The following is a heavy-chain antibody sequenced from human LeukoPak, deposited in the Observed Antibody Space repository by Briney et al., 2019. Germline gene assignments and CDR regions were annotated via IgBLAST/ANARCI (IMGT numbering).Heavy chain of an antibody. CDR1: GFTFSSYW. CDR2: IKQDASEK. CDR3: ARDSEYSSGWYGENWFDP. D-gene: IGHD6-19*01. V-gene: IGHV3-7*01. Sequence: GGSLRLSCAASGFTFSSYWMSWVRQAPGKGLEWVANIKQDASEKYYVDSVKGRFTISRDNAKNSLYLQMNSLRAEDTAVHYCARDSEYSSGWYGENWFDPWGQGTLVTVSS. J-gene: IGHJ5*02.